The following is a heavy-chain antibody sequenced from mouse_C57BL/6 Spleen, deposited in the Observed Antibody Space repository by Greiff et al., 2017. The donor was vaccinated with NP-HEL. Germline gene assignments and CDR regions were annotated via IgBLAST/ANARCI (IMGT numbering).Heavy chain of an antibody. CDR1: GFTFSDYY. CDR2: INYDGSST. CDR3: ARGGIYYDYDGYAMDY. J-gene: IGHJ4*01. V-gene: IGHV5-16*01. D-gene: IGHD2-4*01. Sequence: EVQLVESEGGLVQPGSSMKLSCTASGFTFSDYYMAWVRQVPEKGLEWVANINYDGSSTYYLDSLKSRFIISRDNAKNILYLQMSSLKSEDTATYYCARGGIYYDYDGYAMDYWGQGTSVTVSS.